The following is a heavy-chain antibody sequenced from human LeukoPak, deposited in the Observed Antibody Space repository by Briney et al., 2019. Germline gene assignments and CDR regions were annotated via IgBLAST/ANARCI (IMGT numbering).Heavy chain of an antibody. CDR1: GGSFSGYY. J-gene: IGHJ4*02. Sequence: SETLSLTCAVYGGSFSGYYWSWIRQPPGKGLEWIGEINHSGSTNYNPSLKSRVTISVDTSKNQFSLKLSSVTAADTAVYYCARAPLYCGGDCYLPYFDYWGQGALVTVSS. CDR3: ARAPLYCGGDCYLPYFDY. V-gene: IGHV4-34*01. CDR2: INHSGST. D-gene: IGHD2-21*02.